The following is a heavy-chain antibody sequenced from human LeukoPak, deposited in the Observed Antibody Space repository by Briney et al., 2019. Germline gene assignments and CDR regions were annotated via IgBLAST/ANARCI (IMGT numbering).Heavy chain of an antibody. Sequence: SETLSLTCAVFGDSISSDFWNWIWQPARKGLEWIGRIYTSGNTNYSPSLRSRVTMSVDTSKNQFSLKLSSVTAADTAVYYCVRGGRAATDNYFDPWGQGTLVTVSS. CDR1: GDSISSDF. CDR2: IYTSGNT. V-gene: IGHV4-4*07. D-gene: IGHD1-1*01. J-gene: IGHJ5*02. CDR3: VRGGRAATDNYFDP.